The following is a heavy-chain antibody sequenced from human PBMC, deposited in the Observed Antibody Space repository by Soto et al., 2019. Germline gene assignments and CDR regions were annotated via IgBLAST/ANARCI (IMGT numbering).Heavy chain of an antibody. CDR2: ISTSGTTI. D-gene: IGHD6-13*01. CDR1: GFTFTSYD. V-gene: IGHV3-48*03. Sequence: PXVSLRLSCAASGFTFTSYDLKWVRQAPGKGLEWVSYISTSGTTIYYADSVKGRFTISRDNAKNSLYLQMNSLRAEDSAVYYCARSIAAACDHWGQGTLVTVSS. J-gene: IGHJ4*02. CDR3: ARSIAAACDH.